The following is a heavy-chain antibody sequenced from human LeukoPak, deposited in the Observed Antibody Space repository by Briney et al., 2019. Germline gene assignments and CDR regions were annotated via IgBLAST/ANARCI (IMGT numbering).Heavy chain of an antibody. Sequence: SVKVSCKASGGTFSSYAISWVRQAPGQGLEWMGGIIPIFGTANYAQKFQSRVTITTDESTSTAYMELSSLRSEDTAVYYCARDGATYCGGDCYAMDVWAKGTTVTVSS. J-gene: IGHJ6*03. CDR2: IIPIFGTA. CDR1: GGTFSSYA. CDR3: ARDGATYCGGDCYAMDV. V-gene: IGHV1-69*05. D-gene: IGHD2-21*02.